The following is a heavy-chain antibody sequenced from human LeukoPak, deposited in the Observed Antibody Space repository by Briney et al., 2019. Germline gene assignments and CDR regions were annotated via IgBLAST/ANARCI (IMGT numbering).Heavy chain of an antibody. Sequence: GGSLRHSCTASGFTFDDYVMHWVRQAPGNGLEWVSLVSGDASGTYYADSVKGRFTICRDNSKNSLFLHMSGLRAEDTALYYCAAQNPPGSGYYDTYNWFDPWGQGTLVTVAS. CDR2: VSGDASGT. V-gene: IGHV3-43*02. CDR3: AAQNPPGSGYYDTYNWFDP. D-gene: IGHD5-12*01. J-gene: IGHJ5*02. CDR1: GFTFDDYV.